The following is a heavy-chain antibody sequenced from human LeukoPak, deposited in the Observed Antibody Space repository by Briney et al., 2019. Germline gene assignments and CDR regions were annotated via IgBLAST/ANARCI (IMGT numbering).Heavy chain of an antibody. D-gene: IGHD1-26*01. CDR3: GMSGDRVPLQDDVFDV. CDR2: IYPGDSGP. CDR1: GYSFTSYC. J-gene: IGHJ3*01. V-gene: IGHV5-51*01. Sequence: GESLKISCKVSGYSFTSYCTGWVRQMPGKGLEWMGFIYPGDSGPTYSPSFQGQVTISVDKSISTAYLQWSSLQASDTAMYYCGMSGDRVPLQDDVFDVWGQGTMVTVST.